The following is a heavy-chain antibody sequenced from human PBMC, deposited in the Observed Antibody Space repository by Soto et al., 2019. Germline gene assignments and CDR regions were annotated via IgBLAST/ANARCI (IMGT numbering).Heavy chain of an antibody. Sequence: SQTLSLTCAISGDSVSSNTASWNWIRQSPSRGLEWLGRTYFRSKWYNDYAASVKSRIIINPDTSNNQFSLQPNSVTPEDTAVYFCAKGDNLGPKTGYAFDPWGQGIMVTVSS. CDR3: AKGDNLGPKTGYAFDP. V-gene: IGHV6-1*01. CDR2: TYFRSKWYN. CDR1: GDSVSSNTAS. D-gene: IGHD5-12*01. J-gene: IGHJ5*02.